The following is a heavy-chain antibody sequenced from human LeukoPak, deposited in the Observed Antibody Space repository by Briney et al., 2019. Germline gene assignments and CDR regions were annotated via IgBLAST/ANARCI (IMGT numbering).Heavy chain of an antibody. D-gene: IGHD3-22*01. CDR1: GASFSSGDQY. CDR3: SRGLDSRKLGY. J-gene: IGHJ4*02. CDR2: LHPSRRL. Sequence: PSETLSLTCTVSGASFSSGDQYWNWIRQSPGKVREGIGSLHPSRRLYNNPSLESRVTISIDTSKNQFSLNLNSVTAADTAVYFCSRGLDSRKLGYWGQGTLVTVSS. V-gene: IGHV4-31*03.